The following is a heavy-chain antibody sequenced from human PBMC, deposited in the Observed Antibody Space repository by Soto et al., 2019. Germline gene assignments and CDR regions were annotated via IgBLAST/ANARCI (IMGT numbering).Heavy chain of an antibody. CDR1: GGTFSSYT. J-gene: IGHJ5*02. Sequence: QVQLVQSGAEVKKPGASVKVSCKASGGTFSSYTISWVRQAPGQGLEWMGRIIPILGIANYAQKFQGRVTITEDKSTSTAYMELSSLRSEDTAVYYCARGGTTRGPGPSWFDPWGQGTLVTVSS. D-gene: IGHD1-1*01. V-gene: IGHV1-69*02. CDR3: ARGGTTRGPGPSWFDP. CDR2: IIPILGIA.